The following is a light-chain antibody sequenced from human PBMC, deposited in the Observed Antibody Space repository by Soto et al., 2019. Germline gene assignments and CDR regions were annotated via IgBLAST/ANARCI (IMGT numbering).Light chain of an antibody. CDR2: GAS. Sequence: EIVLTQSPGTLSLSPGERATLSCRASQSVSSSYLAWYQQKPGQAPRLLIYGASSSATGIPDRFSGSGSGTDITLTISRLEPEDFAVDYCQQYGNSPQTFGQGTKLEIK. CDR1: QSVSSSY. J-gene: IGKJ2*01. V-gene: IGKV3-20*01. CDR3: QQYGNSPQT.